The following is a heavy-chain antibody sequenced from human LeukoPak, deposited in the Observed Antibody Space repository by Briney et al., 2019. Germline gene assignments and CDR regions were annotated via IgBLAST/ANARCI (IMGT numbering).Heavy chain of an antibody. V-gene: IGHV5-51*01. Sequence: GESLKISCKGSGYSFTSYWIGWVRQMPGKGLEWMGIIYPGDSDTRYSPSFQGQVTISADKSISTAYLQWSSLKASDTAMYYCARPASYYDFWSGYYTEGAFDIWGQGTMVTVSS. J-gene: IGHJ3*02. CDR1: GYSFTSYW. CDR3: ARPASYYDFWSGYYTEGAFDI. D-gene: IGHD3-3*01. CDR2: IYPGDSDT.